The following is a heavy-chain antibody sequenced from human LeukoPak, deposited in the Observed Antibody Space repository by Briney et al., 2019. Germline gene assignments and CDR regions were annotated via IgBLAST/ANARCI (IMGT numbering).Heavy chain of an antibody. D-gene: IGHD2-21*02. V-gene: IGHV1-69*01. CDR1: GGTFSSYA. Sequence: SVKLSCTASGGTFSSYAISWVRQAPGQGLDWVGVSIPIFGAANYAQKFQGRVTITGDESTSTAYMELSSLRSEAAAVYYCARGPTPPDLGYYYYVMDVWGKGSTATVSS. CDR2: SIPIFGAA. J-gene: IGHJ6*04. CDR3: ARGPTPPDLGYYYYVMDV.